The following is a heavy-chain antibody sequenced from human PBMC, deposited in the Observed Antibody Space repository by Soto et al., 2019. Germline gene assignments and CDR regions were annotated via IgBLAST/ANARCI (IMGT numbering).Heavy chain of an antibody. Sequence: PGGSLRLSCAASGFTFSSYGLHWVRQAPGKGLEWVAVISYDGSNKYYGDSVKGRFTISRDNSKNTVYLQMNSLRAEDTAVYYCAKDRGAVAPYYYGMDVWGQGTTVTVSS. CDR2: ISYDGSNK. CDR3: AKDRGAVAPYYYGMDV. J-gene: IGHJ6*02. V-gene: IGHV3-30*18. D-gene: IGHD6-19*01. CDR1: GFTFSSYG.